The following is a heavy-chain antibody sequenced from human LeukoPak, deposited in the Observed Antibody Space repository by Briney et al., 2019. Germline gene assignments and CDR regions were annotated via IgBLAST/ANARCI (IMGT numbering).Heavy chain of an antibody. D-gene: IGHD3-22*01. V-gene: IGHV3-23*01. J-gene: IGHJ4*02. CDR2: ISGSGGST. Sequence: AGGSLRLSCAASGFTFSSYAMSWVRQAPGKGLEWVSAISGSGGSTYYADSVKGRFTISRDNSKNTLYLQMNSLRAEDTAVYYCATGRSYYYDSSGPVIWGQGTLVTVSS. CDR3: ATGRSYYYDSSGPVI. CDR1: GFTFSSYA.